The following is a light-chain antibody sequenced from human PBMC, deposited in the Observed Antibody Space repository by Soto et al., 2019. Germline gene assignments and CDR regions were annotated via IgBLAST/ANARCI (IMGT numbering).Light chain of an antibody. CDR2: LEGSGSY. Sequence: QPVLTQSYAASASLGSSVKLTCTLSSGHSSYIIAWHQQQPGKAPRYLMKLEGSGSYNKGSGVPDRFSGSSSGADRYLTIANLQSEDEADYYCETWDSNTLVFGGGTKLTVL. J-gene: IGLJ3*02. CDR3: ETWDSNTLV. V-gene: IGLV4-60*03. CDR1: SGHSSYI.